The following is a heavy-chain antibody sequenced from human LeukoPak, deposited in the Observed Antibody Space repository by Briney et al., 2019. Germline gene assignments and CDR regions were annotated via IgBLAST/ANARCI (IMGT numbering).Heavy chain of an antibody. Sequence: GASVKVSCXVSGYTLTELSMHWVRQAPGKGLEWMGGFDPEDGETIYAQKFQGRVTMTEDTSTVTAYMKLSSLRSEDTAVYYCAAIYGDYVFDAFDIWGQGTMVTVSS. CDR1: GYTLTELS. CDR2: FDPEDGET. V-gene: IGHV1-24*01. D-gene: IGHD4-17*01. J-gene: IGHJ3*02. CDR3: AAIYGDYVFDAFDI.